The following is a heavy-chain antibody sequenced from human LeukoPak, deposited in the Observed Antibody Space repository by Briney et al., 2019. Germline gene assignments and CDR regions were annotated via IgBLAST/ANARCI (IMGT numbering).Heavy chain of an antibody. V-gene: IGHV1-18*01. CDR2: ISAYNGNT. J-gene: IGHJ6*02. D-gene: IGHD2-15*01. CDR3: ASSVWVVVADFTYGMDV. Sequence: ASVKVSCKASGYTFTSYGISWVRQAPGQGLEWMGWISAYNGNTNYAQKLQGRVTITADKSTSTAYMELSSLRSEDTAVYYCASSVWVVVADFTYGMDVWGQGTTVTVSS. CDR1: GYTFTSYG.